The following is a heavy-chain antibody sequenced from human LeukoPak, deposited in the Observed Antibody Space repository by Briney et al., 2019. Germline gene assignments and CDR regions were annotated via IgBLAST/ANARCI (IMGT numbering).Heavy chain of an antibody. CDR1: GFTFSGSA. Sequence: GGSLRLSCAASGFTFSGSAMHWVRQASGKGLEWVGRIRSKANSYATAYAASVKGRFTISRDDSKNTAYLQMNSLKTEDTAVYYCTRLDSSGWSDYWGQGTPVTVSS. CDR3: TRLDSSGWSDY. D-gene: IGHD6-19*01. V-gene: IGHV3-73*01. J-gene: IGHJ4*02. CDR2: IRSKANSYAT.